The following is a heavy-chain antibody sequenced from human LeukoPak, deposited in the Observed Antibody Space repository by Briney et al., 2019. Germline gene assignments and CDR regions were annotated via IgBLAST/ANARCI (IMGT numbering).Heavy chain of an antibody. D-gene: IGHD5-18*01. Sequence: PGRSLRLSCAASGFTFSSYGMHWVRQAPGKGLEWVAVIWYDGSNKYYADSVKGRFTISRDNSKNTLYLQMNSLRAEDTAVYYCARGSRKTWIQLWSTSQNWFDPWGQGTLVTVSS. CDR3: ARGSRKTWIQLWSTSQNWFDP. CDR2: IWYDGSNK. J-gene: IGHJ5*02. V-gene: IGHV3-33*01. CDR1: GFTFSSYG.